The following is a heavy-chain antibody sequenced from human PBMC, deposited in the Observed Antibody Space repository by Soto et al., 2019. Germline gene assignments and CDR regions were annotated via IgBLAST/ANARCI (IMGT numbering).Heavy chain of an antibody. D-gene: IGHD3-10*01. Sequence: QITLKESGPTLVKPTQTLTLTCTLYGVSLTTSGVGVDWIRQPPGKALEWLALNYWDDDRRYSPSLKSRLTITKDTSRNQVVLTMTNMDPVDTATYYCARTDYYGSGSYYWGQGILVTVSS. CDR2: NYWDDDR. CDR3: ARTDYYGSGSYY. CDR1: GVSLTTSGVG. V-gene: IGHV2-5*02. J-gene: IGHJ4*02.